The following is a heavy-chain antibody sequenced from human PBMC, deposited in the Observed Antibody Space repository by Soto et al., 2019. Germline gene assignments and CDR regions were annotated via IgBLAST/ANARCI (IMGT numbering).Heavy chain of an antibody. CDR3: AKEANSACFPLDY. V-gene: IGHV3-23*01. D-gene: IGHD2-15*01. CDR2: ISGSAGST. J-gene: IGHJ4*02. Sequence: GGSLRLSCATSGFTFDNYAMSWVRQAPGKGLEWVSAISGSAGSTFYADSVKGRFTISRDNSKSTLYLQMNSLRVEDTAVYFCAKEANSACFPLDYWGQGTLVTVSS. CDR1: GFTFDNYA.